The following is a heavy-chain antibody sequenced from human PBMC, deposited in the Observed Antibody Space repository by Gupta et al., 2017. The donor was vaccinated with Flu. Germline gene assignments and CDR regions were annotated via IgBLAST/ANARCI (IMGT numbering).Heavy chain of an antibody. Sequence: QVQLQQWGAGLLKPSETLSLTCAVYGGSFSGYYWSWIRQPPGKGLEWIGEINHSGSTNYNPSLKSRVTISVDTSKNQFSLKLSSVTAADTAVYYCARIGGSKFDYWGQGTLVTVSS. CDR1: GGSFSGYY. CDR3: ARIGGSKFDY. V-gene: IGHV4-34*01. CDR2: INHSGST. J-gene: IGHJ4*02. D-gene: IGHD1-26*01.